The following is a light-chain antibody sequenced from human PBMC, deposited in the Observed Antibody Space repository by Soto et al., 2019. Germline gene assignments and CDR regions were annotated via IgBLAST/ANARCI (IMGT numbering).Light chain of an antibody. CDR2: GNS. V-gene: IGLV1-40*01. J-gene: IGLJ2*01. CDR1: SSNIGAGYD. CDR3: QSYDSSLSRV. Sequence: QSVLTQPPSVSGAPGQRVTISCTGSSSNIGAGYDVHWYQQLPGTAPKLLIYGNSNRPSGVPDRFSGSKSGTSASLAITGLQAEDEADYYCQSYDSSLSRVFGGGTTRTVL.